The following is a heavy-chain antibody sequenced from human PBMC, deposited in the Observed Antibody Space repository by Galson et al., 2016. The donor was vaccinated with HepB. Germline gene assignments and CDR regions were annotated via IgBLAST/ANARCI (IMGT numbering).Heavy chain of an antibody. J-gene: IGHJ5*02. D-gene: IGHD2-2*01. CDR3: TRGGCRSTSCSPEIPYFDP. CDR2: LDPESGEP. CDR1: GYFFTDYY. Sequence: VKVSCKVSGYFFTDYYIHWVQQAPGKGLEWMGLLDPESGEPTYAEKFQDRVTMTADTSTNTAYRELCGLRFEDPALFYCTRGGCRSTSCSPEIPYFDPWGQGTLITVSS. V-gene: IGHV1-69-2*01.